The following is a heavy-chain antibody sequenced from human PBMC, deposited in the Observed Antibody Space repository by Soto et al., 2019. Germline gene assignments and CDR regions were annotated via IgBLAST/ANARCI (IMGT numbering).Heavy chain of an antibody. D-gene: IGHD3-22*01. CDR1: GYTFTSYG. V-gene: IGHV1-18*01. Sequence: ASVKVSCKASGYTFTSYGISWVRQAPGQGLEWMGWISAYNGNTNYAQKLQGRVTMTTDTSTSTAYMELRSLRSDDTAVYYCARDRDTKYYYDSSGYYAYWGQGTLVTVSS. CDR2: ISAYNGNT. CDR3: ARDRDTKYYYDSSGYYAY. J-gene: IGHJ4*02.